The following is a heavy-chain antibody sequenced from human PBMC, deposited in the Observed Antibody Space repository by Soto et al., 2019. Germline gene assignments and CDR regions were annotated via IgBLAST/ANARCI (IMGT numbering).Heavy chain of an antibody. Sequence: SQTLSLTCAISGDSVSSNSAAWNWIRQSPSRGLEWLGRTYYRSKWYNDYAVSVKSRITINPDTSKNQFSLQLNSVTHEDTAVYYCARDLSRIAVAGKGWFDPWGQGTLVTVSA. CDR1: GDSVSSNSAA. CDR3: ARDLSRIAVAGKGWFDP. J-gene: IGHJ5*02. D-gene: IGHD6-19*01. V-gene: IGHV6-1*01. CDR2: TYYRSKWYN.